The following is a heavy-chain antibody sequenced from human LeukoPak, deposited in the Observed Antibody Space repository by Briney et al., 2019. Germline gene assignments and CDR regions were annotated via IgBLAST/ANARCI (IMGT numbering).Heavy chain of an antibody. V-gene: IGHV4-59*08. Sequence: SETLSLTCTVSGGSISSYYWSWIRQPPGKGLEWIGYISYSESTNYNPSLKSRVTMSVDTSRNQFSLKLSSVTAADTAVYYCARGRLWTWDYWGQGTLVTVSS. CDR3: ARGRLWTWDY. J-gene: IGHJ4*02. D-gene: IGHD5-18*01. CDR2: ISYSEST. CDR1: GGSISSYY.